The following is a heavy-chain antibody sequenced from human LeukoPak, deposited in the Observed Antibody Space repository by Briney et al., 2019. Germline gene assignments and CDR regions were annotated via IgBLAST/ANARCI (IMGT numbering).Heavy chain of an antibody. CDR3: ARDRIGRQLLLGD. V-gene: IGHV3-64*01. J-gene: IGHJ4*02. D-gene: IGHD2-15*01. Sequence: GGSLRLSCAASGFTFSSYAMHWVRQAPGKGLEYVSAISSNGGSTYYANSVKGRFTISRDNSKNTLYLQMGSLRAEDMAVYYCARDRIGRQLLLGDWGQGTLVTLSS. CDR1: GFTFSSYA. CDR2: ISSNGGST.